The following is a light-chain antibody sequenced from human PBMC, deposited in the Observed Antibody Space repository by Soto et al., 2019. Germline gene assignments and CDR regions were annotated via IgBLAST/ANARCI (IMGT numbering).Light chain of an antibody. CDR3: QQFAGLPWP. V-gene: IGKV3-20*01. CDR1: QSFSNSH. Sequence: GAVSLSQGERATLSCRASQSFSNSHLGWYPQKDGQATRLLIYSASRRATGIPDRFSVSGSGTDLTLNIRRLEPEDGAVYYGQQFAGLPWPFCQGTKVDIK. CDR2: SAS. J-gene: IGKJ1*01.